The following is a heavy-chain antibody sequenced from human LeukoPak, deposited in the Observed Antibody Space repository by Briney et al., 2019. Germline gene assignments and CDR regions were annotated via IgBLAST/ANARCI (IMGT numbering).Heavy chain of an antibody. CDR1: GFTVSSNY. D-gene: IGHD3-16*02. Sequence: PGGSLRLSCAASGFTVSSNYMSWVRQAPGKGLEWVSVICSGGSTYYADSVKGRFTISRDNSKNTLYLQMNSLRAEDTAVYYCARDYVWGSYRYSPPANWGQGTLVTVSS. V-gene: IGHV3-66*01. CDR3: ARDYVWGSYRYSPPAN. J-gene: IGHJ4*02. CDR2: ICSGGST.